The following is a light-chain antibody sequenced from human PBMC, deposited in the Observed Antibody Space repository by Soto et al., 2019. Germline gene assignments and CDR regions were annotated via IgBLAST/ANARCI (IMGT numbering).Light chain of an antibody. V-gene: IGLV2-23*01. CDR3: CATAGSTTYV. J-gene: IGLJ1*01. CDR1: TTDVEDYHL. Sequence: QSALTQPASVSGSPGQSITISCTDTTTDVEDYHLVAWYRQNAGKGPKLLIYEGSTRPSGVSDRFSVSRSGNTPSQTISSLLPEDERYYFFCATAGSTTYVVRPRTKDT. CDR2: EGS.